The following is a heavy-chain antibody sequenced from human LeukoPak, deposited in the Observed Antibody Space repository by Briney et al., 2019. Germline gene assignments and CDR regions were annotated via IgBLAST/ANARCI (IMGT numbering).Heavy chain of an antibody. CDR3: ARSGLIAVATSFDY. J-gene: IGHJ4*02. CDR2: INAGNGNT. V-gene: IGHV1-3*01. D-gene: IGHD6-19*01. Sequence: ASVKVSCKASGGTFSSYAISWVRQAPGQGLEWMGWINAGNGNTKYSQKFQGRVTITRDTSASTAYMELSSLRSEDTAVYYCARSGLIAVATSFDYWGQGTLVTVSS. CDR1: GGTFSSYA.